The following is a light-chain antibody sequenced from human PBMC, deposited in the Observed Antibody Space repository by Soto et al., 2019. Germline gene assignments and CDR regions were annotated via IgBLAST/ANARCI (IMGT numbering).Light chain of an antibody. Sequence: EIVMTQSPATLSVSPGERASLSCRASQSVRSKLAWYQQKPGQAPRLLIYDASTRATGIPARFSGSGSGTEFTLTISSLQSEDFAVYYCQQYNNWPPITFGQGTRLEIK. CDR3: QQYNNWPPIT. V-gene: IGKV3-15*01. J-gene: IGKJ5*01. CDR1: QSVRSK. CDR2: DAS.